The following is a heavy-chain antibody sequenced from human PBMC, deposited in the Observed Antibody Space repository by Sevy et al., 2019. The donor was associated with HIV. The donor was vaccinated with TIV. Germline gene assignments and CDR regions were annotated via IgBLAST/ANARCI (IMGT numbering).Heavy chain of an antibody. J-gene: IGHJ3*02. CDR1: GFTFSNAW. CDR2: IKSKTDGGTT. D-gene: IGHD3-10*01. V-gene: IGHV3-15*01. CDR3: TTSEFYGEGAFYI. Sequence: GGALRLSCAASGFTFSNAWMSWVRQAPGKGLEWVGRIKSKTDGGTTDYAAPVKGRFTISRADSKNTLYLQMNSLKTEDTAVYYCTTSEFYGEGAFYIWGQGTMVTVSS.